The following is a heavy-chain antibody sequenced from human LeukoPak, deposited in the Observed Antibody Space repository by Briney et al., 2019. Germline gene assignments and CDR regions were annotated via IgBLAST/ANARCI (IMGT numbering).Heavy chain of an antibody. CDR3: ARVVPAARMDV. Sequence: ASVTVSCTASGYTFTSYYMHWVRQAPGQGLEWMGRINPNSGGTNYAQKFQGRVTMTRDTSISTAYMELSRLRSDDTAVYYCARVVPAARMDVWGQGTTVTVSS. CDR2: INPNSGGT. CDR1: GYTFTSYY. D-gene: IGHD2-2*01. J-gene: IGHJ6*02. V-gene: IGHV1-2*06.